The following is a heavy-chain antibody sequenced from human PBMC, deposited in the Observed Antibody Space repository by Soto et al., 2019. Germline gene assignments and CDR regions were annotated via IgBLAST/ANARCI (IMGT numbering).Heavy chain of an antibody. Sequence: GGPLRLSCAASGFTVSSNYMSWVRQAPVKGLEWVSVIYSGGSTYYADSVKGRFTISRDNSKNTLYLQMNSLRAEDTAVYYCAREVAGTFDYWGQGTLVTVSS. V-gene: IGHV3-66*01. CDR3: AREVAGTFDY. CDR1: GFTVSSNY. CDR2: IYSGGST. D-gene: IGHD6-19*01. J-gene: IGHJ4*02.